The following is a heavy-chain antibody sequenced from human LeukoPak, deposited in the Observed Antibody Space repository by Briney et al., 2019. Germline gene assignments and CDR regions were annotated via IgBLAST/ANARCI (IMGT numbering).Heavy chain of an antibody. CDR2: ISSSGSTI. J-gene: IGHJ4*02. CDR1: GFTFSSYE. D-gene: IGHD6-13*01. CDR3: VRGIAGFDC. V-gene: IGHV3-48*03. Sequence: GGSLRLSCAASGFTFSSYEMNWVRQAPGKGLEWVSYISSSGSTIYYADSVKGRFTISRDNSKNTLYLQMNSLRAEDTALYSCVRGIAGFDCWGQGTLVTVSS.